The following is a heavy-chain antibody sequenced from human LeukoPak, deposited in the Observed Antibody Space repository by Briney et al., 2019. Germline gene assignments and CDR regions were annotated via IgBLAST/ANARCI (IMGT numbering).Heavy chain of an antibody. J-gene: IGHJ5*02. CDR3: ARDRITMVRGVKQGFDP. CDR1: GYTFTGYY. D-gene: IGHD3-10*01. CDR2: INPNSGGT. Sequence: ASVKVSCKASGYTFTGYYMHWVRQAPGQGLEWRGWINPNSGGTNYAQKFQGRVTMSRDTSISTAYMELSRLRSDDTAVYYCARDRITMVRGVKQGFDPWGQGTLVTVSP. V-gene: IGHV1-2*02.